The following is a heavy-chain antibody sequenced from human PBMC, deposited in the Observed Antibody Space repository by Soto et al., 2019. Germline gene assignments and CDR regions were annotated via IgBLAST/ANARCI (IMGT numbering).Heavy chain of an antibody. CDR2: INAGNGNT. J-gene: IGHJ6*02. Sequence: ASVKVSCKASGYTFTSYAMHWVRQAPGQRLEWMGWINAGNGNTKYSQKFQGRVTITRDTSASTAYMELSSLRSEDTAVYYCARDPGELWGMDGRAQRTTDTGSS. V-gene: IGHV1-3*01. CDR1: GYTFTSYA. D-gene: IGHD3-16*01. CDR3: ARDPGELWGMDG.